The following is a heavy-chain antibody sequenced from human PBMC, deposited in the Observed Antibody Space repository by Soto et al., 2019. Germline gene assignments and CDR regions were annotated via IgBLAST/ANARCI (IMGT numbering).Heavy chain of an antibody. D-gene: IGHD3-16*01. Sequence: SETLSLTCAVYGGSFSGYYWNWFRQPPGRGLEWIGEINHSGSTNYNPSLKSRVTISVDTSKNQFSLKLSSVTAADTAVYYCARHKIWAFDYWGQGTLVTVSS. CDR1: GGSFSGYY. V-gene: IGHV4-34*01. CDR3: ARHKIWAFDY. J-gene: IGHJ4*02. CDR2: INHSGST.